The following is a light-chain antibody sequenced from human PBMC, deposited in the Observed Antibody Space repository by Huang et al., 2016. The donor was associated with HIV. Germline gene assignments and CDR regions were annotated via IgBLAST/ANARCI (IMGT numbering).Light chain of an antibody. CDR1: QSSSTN. Sequence: EIMLTQSPATLSVSPGERATLSCRASQSSSTNLAWYQQKPALAPLLLIYSASTRDTCIPVRFSGSGSGTEFTLTISSLQSEDFAVYYCQQGETFGQGTKLEIK. CDR2: SAS. J-gene: IGKJ2*01. V-gene: IGKV3-15*01. CDR3: QQGET.